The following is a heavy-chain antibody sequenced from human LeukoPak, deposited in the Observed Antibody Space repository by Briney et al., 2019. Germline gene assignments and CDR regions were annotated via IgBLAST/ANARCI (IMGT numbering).Heavy chain of an antibody. CDR1: GGSISSSSYY. CDR2: IYYSGST. V-gene: IGHV4-39*01. J-gene: IGHJ4*02. D-gene: IGHD6-13*01. Sequence: SEILSLTCTVSGGSISSSSYYWGWIRQPPGKGLEWIGSIYYSGSTYYNPSPKSRVTISVDTSKNQFSLKLSSVTAADTAVYYCARGRIAAAGHLDYWGQGTLVTVSS. CDR3: ARGRIAAAGHLDY.